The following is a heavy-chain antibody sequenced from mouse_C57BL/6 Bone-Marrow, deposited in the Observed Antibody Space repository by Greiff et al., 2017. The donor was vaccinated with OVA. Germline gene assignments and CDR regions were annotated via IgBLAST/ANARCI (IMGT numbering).Heavy chain of an antibody. CDR1: GYTFTSYW. CDR3: ARFPVTTVVATDLDWYVDV. CDR2: IYPGSGST. Sequence: VQLQQPGAELVKPGASVKMSCKASGYTFTSYWITWVKQRPGQGLEWIGDIYPGSGSTNYNEKFKSKATLTVDTSSSTAYMQLSSLTSEDSAVYYCARFPVTTVVATDLDWYVDVWGTGTTVTVSS. D-gene: IGHD1-1*01. J-gene: IGHJ1*03. V-gene: IGHV1-55*01.